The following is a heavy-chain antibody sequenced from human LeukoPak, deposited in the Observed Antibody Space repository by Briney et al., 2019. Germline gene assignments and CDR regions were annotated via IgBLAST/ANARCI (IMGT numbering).Heavy chain of an antibody. CDR3: ARGMGYRQGPFDY. D-gene: IGHD1-1*01. V-gene: IGHV1-2*07. CDR1: GYRFTDYY. J-gene: IGHJ4*02. Sequence: RASVKVSCKTSGYRFTDYYMHWLRQAPGQGPEWMGWINPSSGETKYADMFQGRITLTRDTSISTAYMELSSLRSEDTAVYYCARGMGYRQGPFDYWGQGTLVTVSS. CDR2: INPSSGET.